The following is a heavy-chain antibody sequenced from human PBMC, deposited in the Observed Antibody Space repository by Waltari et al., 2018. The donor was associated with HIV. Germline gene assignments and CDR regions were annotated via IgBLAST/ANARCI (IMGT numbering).Heavy chain of an antibody. Sequence: QVQLVESGGGLVQPGGSLRLSCAASGFIFRDFAIHWVRQAPGKGLEWVAVISRDGSSKYYADSVQGRFTSSRDNSKNSLHLHMNSLRPKDTAVYYCAREGIVAAPFDFWGLGTLVTVSS. CDR2: ISRDGSSK. V-gene: IGHV3-30*01. CDR3: AREGIVAAPFDF. D-gene: IGHD2-15*01. CDR1: GFIFRDFA. J-gene: IGHJ4*02.